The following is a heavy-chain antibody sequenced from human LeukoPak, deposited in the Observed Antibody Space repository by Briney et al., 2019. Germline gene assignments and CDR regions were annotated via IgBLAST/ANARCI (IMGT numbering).Heavy chain of an antibody. CDR2: INPNSGGT. J-gene: IGHJ6*02. CDR1: GYTFTGYY. D-gene: IGHD2-2*01. CDR3: ARDLVRYCSSTSCYAAPGNYYYYGMDV. Sequence: ASVKVSCKASGYTFTGYYMHWVRQAPGQGLEWMGWINPNSGGTNYAQKFQGRVTMTGDTSISTAYMELSRLRSDDTAVYYCARDLVRYCSSTSCYAAPGNYYYYGMDVWGQGTTVTVSS. V-gene: IGHV1-2*02.